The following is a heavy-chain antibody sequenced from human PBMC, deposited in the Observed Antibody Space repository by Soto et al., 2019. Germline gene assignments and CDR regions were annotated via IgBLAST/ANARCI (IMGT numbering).Heavy chain of an antibody. V-gene: IGHV4-30-2*01. D-gene: IGHD3-10*01. CDR2: IYHSGST. CDR3: ARENNVLPGGYFDY. J-gene: IGHJ4*02. CDR1: GGSISSGGYS. Sequence: QLQLQESGSGLVKPSQTLSLTCAVSGGSISSGGYSWSWIRQPPGNGLEWIGYIYHSGSTYYNPSIKSRVTIAVDRSKNQISLKLSSVTAADTAVYYCARENNVLPGGYFDYWGQGTLVTVSS.